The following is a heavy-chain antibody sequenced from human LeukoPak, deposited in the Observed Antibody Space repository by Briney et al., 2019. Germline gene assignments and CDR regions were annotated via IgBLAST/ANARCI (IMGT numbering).Heavy chain of an antibody. Sequence: GGSLRLSCAASGFTVSSNYMSWVRQAQGRGLGWVSVIYSGGSTYYADSVKGRFTISRDNSKNTLYLQMNSLRAEDTAVYYCARGTEYSYGYVDYWGQGTLVTVSS. D-gene: IGHD5-18*01. CDR3: ARGTEYSYGYVDY. V-gene: IGHV3-53*01. J-gene: IGHJ4*02. CDR1: GFTVSSNY. CDR2: IYSGGST.